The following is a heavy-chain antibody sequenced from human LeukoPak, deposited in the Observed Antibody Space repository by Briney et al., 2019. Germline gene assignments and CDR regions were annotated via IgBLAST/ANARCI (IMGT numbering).Heavy chain of an antibody. J-gene: IGHJ3*02. D-gene: IGHD1-26*01. V-gene: IGHV1-2*02. Sequence: GASVKVSCKASGYTFTGYYMHWVRQAPGQGLEWMGWINPNSGGTNYAQKFQGRVTMTRDTSISTAYMELSRLRSDDTAVCYCARGEIVGATTGVDDAFDIWGQGTMVTVSS. CDR2: INPNSGGT. CDR1: GYTFTGYY. CDR3: ARGEIVGATTGVDDAFDI.